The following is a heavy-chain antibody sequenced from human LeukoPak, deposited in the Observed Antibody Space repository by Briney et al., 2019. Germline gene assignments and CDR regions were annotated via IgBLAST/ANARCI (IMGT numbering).Heavy chain of an antibody. CDR1: GYTFTGYY. CDR2: INPNSGGT. J-gene: IGHJ4*02. D-gene: IGHD2-2*01. CDR3: ARTTAVVVPAATALEFDY. V-gene: IGHV1-2*02. Sequence: ASVKVSCKASGYTFTGYYMHWVRQAPGQGLEWMGWINPNSGGTNYAQKFQGRVTMTRDTSISTAYMELSRLRSDDTAVYYCARTTAVVVPAATALEFDYWGQGTLVTVSS.